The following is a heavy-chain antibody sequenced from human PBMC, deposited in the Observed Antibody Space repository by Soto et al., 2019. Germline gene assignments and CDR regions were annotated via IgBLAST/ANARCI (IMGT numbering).Heavy chain of an antibody. J-gene: IGHJ6*02. D-gene: IGHD1-1*01. V-gene: IGHV3-7*04. CDR1: RFTFSNYW. CDR3: ARAAYNNDGLDV. Sequence: DVQLVESGGGLVQPGGSLRLSCAAYRFTFSNYWMTWVRQAPGKGLEWVANIKVDGSEKSHVDSVKGRFTISRDNAKNSLYLQMNRLRAEDTAVDYCARAAYNNDGLDVWGQGTTVTVS. CDR2: IKVDGSEK.